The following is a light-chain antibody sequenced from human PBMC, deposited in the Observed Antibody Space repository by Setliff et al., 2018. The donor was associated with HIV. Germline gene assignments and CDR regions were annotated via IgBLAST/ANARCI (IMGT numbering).Light chain of an antibody. CDR2: EVS. CDR3: TSYTSSYTLV. V-gene: IGLV2-14*01. CDR1: SSDVGGYNY. Sequence: ALAQPASVSGSPGQSITISCTGTSSDVGGYNYVSWYQQHPGKAPKVMIYEVSNRPSGVSNRFSGSKSGNTASLTISGLQAEDEADYHCTSYTSSYTLVFGTGTKVTVL. J-gene: IGLJ1*01.